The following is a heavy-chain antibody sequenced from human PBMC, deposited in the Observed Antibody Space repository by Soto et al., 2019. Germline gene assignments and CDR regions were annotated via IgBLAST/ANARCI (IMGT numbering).Heavy chain of an antibody. V-gene: IGHV1-18*04. Sequence: ASVKVSCKASGYTFTSYGISWVRQAPGQGLEWMGWISAYNGNTNYAQKLQGRVTMTTDTSTSTAYMELRSLRSDDTAVYYCARYLVPPYYYGSGSRNWFDPWGQGTLVTVSS. CDR1: GYTFTSYG. J-gene: IGHJ5*02. CDR3: ARYLVPPYYYGSGSRNWFDP. CDR2: ISAYNGNT. D-gene: IGHD3-10*01.